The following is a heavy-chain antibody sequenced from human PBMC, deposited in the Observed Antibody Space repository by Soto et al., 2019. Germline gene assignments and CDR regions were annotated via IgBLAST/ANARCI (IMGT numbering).Heavy chain of an antibody. Sequence: GGSLRLSCAASGCTFSSYTMSWVRQAPGQGLEWVSAIRSSGGRTYYSDSVIGRFTTSTDNSKNNLYLQMHSPRAEATTVYYYAKLTMRDISGSYYPVDHWGQGTLVTVSS. CDR3: AKLTMRDISGSYYPVDH. D-gene: IGHD1-26*01. CDR2: IRSSGGRT. CDR1: GCTFSSYT. J-gene: IGHJ4*02. V-gene: IGHV3-23*01.